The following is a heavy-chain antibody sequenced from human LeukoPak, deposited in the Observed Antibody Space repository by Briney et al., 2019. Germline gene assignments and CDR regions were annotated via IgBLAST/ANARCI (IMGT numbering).Heavy chain of an antibody. CDR1: GFTVSSNY. J-gene: IGHJ4*02. CDR3: ASRWGGRDFFDY. D-gene: IGHD3-16*01. Sequence: PGGSLRLSCAASGFTVSSNYMSWVRQPPGKGLEWIGSINYSGTTYYNPSLKSRVTISVDTSKSQFSLKVTSMTAADTAVYYCASRWGGRDFFDYWGQGTLVTVSS. V-gene: IGHV4-39*07. CDR2: INYSGTT.